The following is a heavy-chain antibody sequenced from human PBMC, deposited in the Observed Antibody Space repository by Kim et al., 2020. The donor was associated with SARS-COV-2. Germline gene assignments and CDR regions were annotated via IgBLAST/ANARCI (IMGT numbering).Heavy chain of an antibody. J-gene: IGHJ6*01. D-gene: IGHD3-10*01. Sequence: SETLSLTCAVYGGSFSGYYWSWIRQPPGKGLEWIGEINHSGSTNYNPSLKSRVTISVDTSKNQFSLKLSSVTAADTAVYYCARPMVRGVHPAYYYYYGM. CDR3: ARPMVRGVHPAYYYYYGM. CDR2: INHSGST. CDR1: GGSFSGYY. V-gene: IGHV4-34*01.